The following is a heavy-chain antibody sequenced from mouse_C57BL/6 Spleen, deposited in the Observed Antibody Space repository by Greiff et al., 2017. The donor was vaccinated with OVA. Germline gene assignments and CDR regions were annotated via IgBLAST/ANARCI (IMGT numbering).Heavy chain of an antibody. CDR1: GYTFTDHT. Sequence: VQLQQSDAELVKPGASVKISCKVSGYTFTDHTIHWMKQRPEQGLEWIGYIYPRDGSTKYNEKFKGKATLTADKSSSTAYMQLNSLTSEDSAVYFGAKYDYDGDWYFDVWGTGTTVTVSS. J-gene: IGHJ1*03. CDR2: IYPRDGST. D-gene: IGHD2-4*01. CDR3: AKYDYDGDWYFDV. V-gene: IGHV1-78*01.